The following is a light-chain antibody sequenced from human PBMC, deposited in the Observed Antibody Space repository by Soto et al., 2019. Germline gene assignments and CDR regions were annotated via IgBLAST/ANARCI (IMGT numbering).Light chain of an antibody. CDR2: SNN. CDR3: AERDDISYV. CDR1: SSNIGSNT. J-gene: IGLJ1*01. Sequence: QSVLTQPPSASGTPGQRVTISCSGSSSNIGSNTVNWYQQLPGTAPKRLTYSNNQRPSGVPDRFSGSTSGSSASLAISGLQSEDAADYYCAERDDISYVVGTGTNV. V-gene: IGLV1-44*01.